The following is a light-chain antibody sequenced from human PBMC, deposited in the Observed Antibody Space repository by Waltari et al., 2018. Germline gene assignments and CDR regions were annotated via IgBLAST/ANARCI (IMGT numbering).Light chain of an antibody. V-gene: IGKV1-5*03. J-gene: IGKJ2*01. CDR3: QKYSRFST. Sequence: DIQMTQSPSTLSASVGDRVTISCRASQSVGTWLAWYQQKPGKAPKRLIYMATSLESGVTSTFSGSGTETEFTLSISDLQPDDFETYSCQKYSRFSTFGQGTKV. CDR1: QSVGTW. CDR2: MAT.